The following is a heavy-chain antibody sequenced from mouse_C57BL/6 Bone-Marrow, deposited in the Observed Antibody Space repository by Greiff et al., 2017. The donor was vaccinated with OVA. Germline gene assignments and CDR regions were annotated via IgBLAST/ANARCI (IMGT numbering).Heavy chain of an antibody. V-gene: IGHV10-1*01. CDR1: GFSFNTYA. D-gene: IGHD1-1*01. CDR3: VRHDYGSNY. J-gene: IGHJ3*01. Sequence: EVKLMESGGGLVQPKGSLKLSCAASGFSFNTYAMNWVRQAPGKGLEWVARIRSKSNNYATYYADSVKDRFTISRDDSESMLYLQMNNLKTEDTAMYYCVRHDYGSNYWGQGTLVTVSA. CDR2: IRSKSNNYAT.